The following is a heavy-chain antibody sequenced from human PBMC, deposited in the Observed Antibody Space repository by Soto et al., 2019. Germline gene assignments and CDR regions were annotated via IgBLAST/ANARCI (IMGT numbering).Heavy chain of an antibody. CDR2: LVGSGGGI. J-gene: IGHJ3*02. CDR3: AKGAIAGNGVWEPFEM. CDR1: GFSFSAYA. Sequence: EVQLLESGGGLVQPGGSLRLSCTASGFSFSAYAMSWVRQAPGKGLQWVSGLVGSGGGIQYADSVRGRFTVSRDNSKNSLYLQMNCVRDEDTAVYYCAKGAIAGNGVWEPFEMWGQGTEVAVSS. V-gene: IGHV3-23*01. D-gene: IGHD2-8*01.